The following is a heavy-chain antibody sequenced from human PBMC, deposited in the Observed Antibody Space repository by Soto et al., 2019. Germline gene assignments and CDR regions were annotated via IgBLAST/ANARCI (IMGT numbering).Heavy chain of an antibody. CDR3: ARGRNASVCYFDY. CDR1: GGSFSGYY. J-gene: IGHJ4*02. D-gene: IGHD2-8*01. CDR2: INHSGST. Sequence: PSETLSLTCAVYGGSFSGYYWSWIRQPPGKGLEWIGEINHSGSTNYNPSHKSRVNISVATSKNQFSLKLSSVTAADTAVYYCARGRNASVCYFDYWGRGTLVTVSS. V-gene: IGHV4-34*01.